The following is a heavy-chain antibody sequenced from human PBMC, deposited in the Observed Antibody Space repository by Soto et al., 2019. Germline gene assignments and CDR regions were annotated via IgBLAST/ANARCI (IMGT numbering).Heavy chain of an antibody. D-gene: IGHD1-26*01. V-gene: IGHV3-21*01. CDR1: GFTFSSYS. J-gene: IGHJ6*02. Sequence: RLSCAASGFTFSSYSMNWVRQAPGKGLEWVSSISSSSSYIYYADSVKGRFTISRDNAKNSLYLQMNSLRAEDTAVYYCARDIPQGATGILNYYYYGMDVWGQGTTVTVSS. CDR3: ARDIPQGATGILNYYYYGMDV. CDR2: ISSSSSYI.